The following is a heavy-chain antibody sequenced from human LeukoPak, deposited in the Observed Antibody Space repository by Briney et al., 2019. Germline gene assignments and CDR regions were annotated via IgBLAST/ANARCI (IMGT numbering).Heavy chain of an antibody. CDR3: AKTPLYSGSYYSLDY. V-gene: IGHV3-23*01. Sequence: GGSLRLSCAASGFTFSTYAMSWVRQAPGKRLEWVSAISGTGGSTYYADSVKGRFTISRDNSKNTLYLQMNSLRAEDTAVYYCAKTPLYSGSYYSLDYWGQGTLVTVSS. CDR2: ISGTGGST. D-gene: IGHD1-26*01. CDR1: GFTFSTYA. J-gene: IGHJ4*02.